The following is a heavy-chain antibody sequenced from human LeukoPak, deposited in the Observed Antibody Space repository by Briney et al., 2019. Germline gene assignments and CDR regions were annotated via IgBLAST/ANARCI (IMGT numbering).Heavy chain of an antibody. Sequence: PGGSLRLSCAASGFTFSSYAMSWVRQAPGKGLEWVSAISGSGGSTYYADSVKGRFTISRDNSKNTLYLQMNSLRAEDTAVYYCAKESNDFWSGRPEYFQRWGQGTLVTVSS. D-gene: IGHD3-3*01. J-gene: IGHJ1*01. CDR2: ISGSGGST. V-gene: IGHV3-23*01. CDR3: AKESNDFWSGRPEYFQR. CDR1: GFTFSSYA.